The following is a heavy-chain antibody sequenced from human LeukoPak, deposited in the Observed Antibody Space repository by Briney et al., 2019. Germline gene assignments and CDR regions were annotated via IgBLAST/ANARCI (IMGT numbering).Heavy chain of an antibody. CDR3: AREAAAIDY. J-gene: IGHJ4*02. CDR2: IRSSGSTK. CDR1: GFTFNDFY. Sequence: RGALRHSCAASGFTFNDFYMTWSRPAPGKGLEWVSYIRSSGSTKYYADSVKGRFTISRDNANNSLYLHMNSLRAEDSAVYYCAREAAAIDYWGQGTLVTVSS. D-gene: IGHD6-13*01. V-gene: IGHV3-11*01.